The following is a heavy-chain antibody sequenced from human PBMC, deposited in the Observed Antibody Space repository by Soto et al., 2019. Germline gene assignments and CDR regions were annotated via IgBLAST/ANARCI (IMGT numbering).Heavy chain of an antibody. CDR2: ISGSGGST. Sequence: GGSLRLSCAASGFTFSSYAMSWVRQAPGKGLEWVSAISGSGGSTYYADSVKGRFTISRDNSKNTLYLQMNSLRAGDTAVYYCAKGVQSSDAGKWELRTYYYYYGMDVWGQGTTVTVSS. D-gene: IGHD1-26*01. CDR3: AKGVQSSDAGKWELRTYYYYYGMDV. CDR1: GFTFSSYA. J-gene: IGHJ6*02. V-gene: IGHV3-23*01.